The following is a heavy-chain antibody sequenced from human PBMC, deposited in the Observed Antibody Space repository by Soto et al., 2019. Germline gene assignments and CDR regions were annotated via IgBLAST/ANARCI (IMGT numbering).Heavy chain of an antibody. J-gene: IGHJ5*02. CDR3: ARVIAVAGFSNWFYP. CDR2: IYYSGST. Sequence: SETLSLTCTVSGGSISSGDYYWSWIRQPPGKGLEWIGYIYYSGSTYYNPSLKSRVTISVDTSKNQFSLKLSSVTAADTAVYYCARVIAVAGFSNWFYPWGQGTLVTVSS. D-gene: IGHD6-19*01. V-gene: IGHV4-30-4*01. CDR1: GGSISSGDYY.